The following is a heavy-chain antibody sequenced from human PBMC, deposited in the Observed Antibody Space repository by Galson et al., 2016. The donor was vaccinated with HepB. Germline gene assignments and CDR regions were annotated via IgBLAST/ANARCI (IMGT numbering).Heavy chain of an antibody. CDR3: AKGPFEHDYGGNPDLYYFDY. D-gene: IGHD4-23*01. CDR1: GFTFSSYG. Sequence: SLRLSCAASGFTFSSYGMHWVRQAPGKGLEWVAVISYDGINKYYAVSVKGRFTLSRDNSKNTLYLLMNSLRAEDTAVYYCAKGPFEHDYGGNPDLYYFDYWGQGTLVTVSS. V-gene: IGHV3-30*18. CDR2: ISYDGINK. J-gene: IGHJ4*02.